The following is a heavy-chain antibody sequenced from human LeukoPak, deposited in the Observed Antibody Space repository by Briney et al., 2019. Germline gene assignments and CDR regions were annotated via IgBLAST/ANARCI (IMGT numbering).Heavy chain of an antibody. CDR3: AIFPFFYCSSTSCYQKAGFTDTNGGY. D-gene: IGHD2-2*01. V-gene: IGHV3-23*01. J-gene: IGHJ4*02. CDR2: ISGSGGST. Sequence: GGSLRLSCAASGFTFSSYAMSWVRQAPGKGLEWVSAISGSGGSTYYADSVKGRFTISRDNSKNTLYLQMNSLRAEDTAVYYCAIFPFFYCSSTSCYQKAGFTDTNGGYWGQGTLVTVSS. CDR1: GFTFSSYA.